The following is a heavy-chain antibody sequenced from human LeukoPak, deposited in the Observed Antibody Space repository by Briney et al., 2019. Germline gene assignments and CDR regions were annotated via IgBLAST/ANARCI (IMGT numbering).Heavy chain of an antibody. CDR2: ISFDGSNK. CDR1: GFTFSSYD. D-gene: IGHD4-23*01. V-gene: IGHV3-30-3*01. J-gene: IGHJ4*02. CDR3: VLGHYGGLFDN. Sequence: QPGGSLRLSCAASGFTFSSYDMHWVRQAPGKGLEWVAVISFDGSNKDYADPVKGRFTISRDNSKNTLYVQMNSLRVEDTAVYHCVLGHYGGLFDNWGQGTLVTVSS.